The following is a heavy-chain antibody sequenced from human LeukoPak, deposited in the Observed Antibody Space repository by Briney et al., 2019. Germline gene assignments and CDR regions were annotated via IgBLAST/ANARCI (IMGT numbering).Heavy chain of an antibody. J-gene: IGHJ4*02. V-gene: IGHV3-23*01. Sequence: GGSLRLSCAASGFTFSSYAMSWVRQAPGKGLEWVSSISGSGGSTYYADSVKGRFTISRDNSKNTLYLQMNSLRGEDTAVYYCAKGREGTIADYFDYWGQGTLVTVSS. CDR3: AKGREGTIADYFDY. CDR1: GFTFSSYA. CDR2: ISGSGGST. D-gene: IGHD1-7*01.